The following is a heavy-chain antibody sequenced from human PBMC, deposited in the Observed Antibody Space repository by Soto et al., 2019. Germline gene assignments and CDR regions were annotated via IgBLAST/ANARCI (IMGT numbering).Heavy chain of an antibody. V-gene: IGHV3-7*01. CDR2: MNQDGSDK. CDR1: GFTFSSCW. CDR3: VRGSGRSADY. D-gene: IGHD6-25*01. Sequence: GGSLRLSCTASGFTFSSCWMIWVRQAPGKGLEWVANMNQDGSDKYYVGSVRGRFTISRDNAKNSLYLEMNSLRAEDAAVYYCVRGSGRSADYWGQGTLVTVSS. J-gene: IGHJ4*02.